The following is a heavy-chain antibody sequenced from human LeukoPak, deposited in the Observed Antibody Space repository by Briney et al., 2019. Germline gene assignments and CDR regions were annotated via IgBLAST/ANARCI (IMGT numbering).Heavy chain of an antibody. V-gene: IGHV5-51*01. CDR2: IYPGDSDT. CDR3: ARLKGDYGDYLGFDY. Sequence: GESLNISCKGSGYSFTSYWIGWVRQMPGKGLEWMGIIYPGDSDTRYSPSFQGQVTISADKSISTAYLQWSSLKASDTAMYYCARLKGDYGDYLGFDYWGQGTLVTVSS. D-gene: IGHD4-17*01. CDR1: GYSFTSYW. J-gene: IGHJ4*02.